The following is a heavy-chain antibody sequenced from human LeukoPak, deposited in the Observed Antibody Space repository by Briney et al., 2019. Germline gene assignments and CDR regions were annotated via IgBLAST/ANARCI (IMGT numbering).Heavy chain of an antibody. CDR3: ARGGSVTTVTTRHYYYYGMDV. D-gene: IGHD4-17*01. J-gene: IGHJ6*02. V-gene: IGHV1-69*02. CDR1: GGTFSSYT. CDR2: IIPILGIA. Sequence: SVKVSCKASGGTFSSYTISWVRQAPGQGLEWMGGIIPILGIANYAQKFQGRVTITADKSTSTAYMELSSLRSEDTAVYYCARGGSVTTVTTRHYYYYGMDVWGQGTTVTVSS.